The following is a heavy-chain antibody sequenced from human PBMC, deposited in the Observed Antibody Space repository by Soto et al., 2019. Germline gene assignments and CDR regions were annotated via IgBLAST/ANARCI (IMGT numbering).Heavy chain of an antibody. CDR3: AGGASWGYGDRYFDY. J-gene: IGHJ4*02. V-gene: IGHV4-59*01. CDR1: GGSISSYY. CDR2: IYYSGST. D-gene: IGHD4-17*01. Sequence: SETLSLTCTVSGGSISSYYWSWIRQPPGKGLEWIGYIYYSGSTNYNPSLKSRVTISVDTSKNQFSLKLSSVTAADTAVYYCAGGASWGYGDRYFDYWGQGTLVTVSS.